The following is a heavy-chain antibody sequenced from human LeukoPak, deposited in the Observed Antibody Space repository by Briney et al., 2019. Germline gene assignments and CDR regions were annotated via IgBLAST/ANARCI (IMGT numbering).Heavy chain of an antibody. V-gene: IGHV3-23*01. D-gene: IGHD2-8*01. Sequence: GGSLRLSCAASRFTFSNFAVAWVRQAPGKGLEWVSSISGSSDYTYYAGSVKGRFTISRDNSNNTLYLQMNNMRAEDTAIYYCAKGLEVRGTKGVDYWGQGTLVTVSS. J-gene: IGHJ4*02. CDR1: RFTFSNFA. CDR3: AKGLEVRGTKGVDY. CDR2: ISGSSDYT.